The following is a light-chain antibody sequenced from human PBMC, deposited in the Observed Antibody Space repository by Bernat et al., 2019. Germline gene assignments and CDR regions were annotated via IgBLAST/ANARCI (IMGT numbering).Light chain of an antibody. CDR2: LGS. CDR1: QSLLHRSGYNY. J-gene: IGKJ3*01. Sequence: DIVMTQSPLSLPVTPGEPASISCRSSQSLLHRSGYNYLDWFLQRPGQSPQLLIYLGSNRAAGVPDRFSGSGSGTNCTLRISRVEADDVGVYYCMQALQTPRTFGPGTKAEIK. V-gene: IGKV2-28*01. CDR3: MQALQTPRT.